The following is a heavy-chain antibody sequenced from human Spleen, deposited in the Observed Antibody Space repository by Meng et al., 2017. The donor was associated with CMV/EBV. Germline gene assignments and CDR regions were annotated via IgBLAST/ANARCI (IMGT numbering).Heavy chain of an antibody. Sequence: GGSLRLSCAASGFTFSDYYMSWIRQAPGKVLEWVSYISSSGSTIYYADSVKGRFTISRDNAKNSLYLQMNSLRADDTAVYYCAREESYTSSHVDFWGQGTLVTVSS. CDR3: AREESYTSSHVDF. D-gene: IGHD6-13*01. CDR1: GFTFSDYY. CDR2: ISSSGSTI. V-gene: IGHV3-11*04. J-gene: IGHJ4*02.